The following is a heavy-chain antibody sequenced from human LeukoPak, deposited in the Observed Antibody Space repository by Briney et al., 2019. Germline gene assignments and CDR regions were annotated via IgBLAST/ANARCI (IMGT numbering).Heavy chain of an antibody. CDR2: IFYSGSA. J-gene: IGHJ5*02. Sequence: PSQTLSLTCIVSGDSISSTSYYWAWIRQPPGKGLEWIGMIFYSGSAYYTPSLRGRVTLSVDTSRNQFSLNLISVTAADTGVYFCARQQSDTSLFDPWGQGTLVTVSS. D-gene: IGHD2-21*02. CDR1: GDSISSTSYY. CDR3: ARQQSDTSLFDP. V-gene: IGHV4-39*01.